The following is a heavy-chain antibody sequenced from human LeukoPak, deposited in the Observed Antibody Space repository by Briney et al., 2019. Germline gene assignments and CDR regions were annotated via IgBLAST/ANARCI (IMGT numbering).Heavy chain of an antibody. CDR3: ARDPTYYYGSGSYFDY. D-gene: IGHD3-10*01. CDR1: GFTFSSYS. V-gene: IGHV3-21*01. CDR2: ISSSSSYI. Sequence: GGSLRLSCAASGFTFSSYSMNWVRQAPGKGLEWVSSISSSSSYIYYADSVKGRFTISRDNAKNSLYLQVNSLRAEDTAVYYCARDPTYYYGSGSYFDYWGQGTLVTVSS. J-gene: IGHJ4*02.